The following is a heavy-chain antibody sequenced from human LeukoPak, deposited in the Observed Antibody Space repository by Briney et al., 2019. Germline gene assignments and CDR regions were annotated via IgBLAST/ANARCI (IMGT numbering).Heavy chain of an antibody. Sequence: SETLSLTCTVSGVSISSGDYYWSWIRQPPGKGLEWIGYIYYSGSTYYNPSLKSRVTISVDTSKNQFSLKLSSVTAADTAVYYCARVGGIVGALGAFDIWGQGTMVTVSS. CDR2: IYYSGST. D-gene: IGHD1-26*01. V-gene: IGHV4-30-4*01. CDR3: ARVGGIVGALGAFDI. J-gene: IGHJ3*02. CDR1: GVSISSGDYY.